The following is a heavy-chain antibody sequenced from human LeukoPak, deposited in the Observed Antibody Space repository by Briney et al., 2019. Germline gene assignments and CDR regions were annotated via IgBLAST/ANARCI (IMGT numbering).Heavy chain of an antibody. CDR3: AKEHGDRGYYYYGMNV. V-gene: IGHV3-23*01. D-gene: IGHD4-17*01. J-gene: IGHJ6*02. CDR1: GFTFSNYA. Sequence: GGSLRLSCAASGFTFSNYAVSWVRQAPGKGLEWVSTISGSGGSTYYADSVKGRFTISRDNPKNTMYLQMNSLRVEDTAVYYCAKEHGDRGYYYYGMNVWGQGTTVTVSS. CDR2: ISGSGGST.